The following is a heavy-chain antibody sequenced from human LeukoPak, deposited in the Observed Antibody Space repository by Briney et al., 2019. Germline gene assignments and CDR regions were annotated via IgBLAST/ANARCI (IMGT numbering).Heavy chain of an antibody. J-gene: IGHJ4*02. V-gene: IGHV3-23*01. CDR3: ARRAGAYSHPYDY. CDR2: ISASGDIT. D-gene: IGHD4/OR15-4a*01. Sequence: GGSLRLSCAASGFTFSTYGVSWVRQAPGKGLEWVSGISASGDITYYADSVKGRFTISRDNSKNTLYLQMNSLRAEDTAVYYCARRAGAYSHPYDYWGQGTLVTVSS. CDR1: GFTFSTYG.